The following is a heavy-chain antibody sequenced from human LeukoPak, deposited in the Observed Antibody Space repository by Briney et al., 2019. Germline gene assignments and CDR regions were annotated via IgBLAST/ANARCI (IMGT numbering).Heavy chain of an antibody. D-gene: IGHD6-6*01. J-gene: IGHJ3*02. CDR1: GGSISSGGYY. V-gene: IGHV4-30-2*01. CDR2: IYHSGST. Sequence: PSQTLSLTCTVSGGSISSGGYYWSWIRQPPGKGLEWIGYIYHSGSTYYNPSLKSRVTISVDRSKNQFSLKLSSVTAADTAVYYCATSIAARLGAFDIWGQGTMVTVSS. CDR3: ATSIAARLGAFDI.